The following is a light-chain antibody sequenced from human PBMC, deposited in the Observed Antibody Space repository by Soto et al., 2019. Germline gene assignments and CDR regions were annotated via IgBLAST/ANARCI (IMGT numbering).Light chain of an antibody. V-gene: IGKV1-5*03. CDR3: QQYNTSSGT. CDR1: QSISSW. J-gene: IGKJ1*01. Sequence: DIQMTQSHSTLSASVGDRVTITCRASQSISSWLAWYQQKPGKAPNLLIFKASTLDSGVPSRFSGSGSGTEFTLTISSLQPEDVATYFCQQYNTSSGTFCQGTKVDIK. CDR2: KAS.